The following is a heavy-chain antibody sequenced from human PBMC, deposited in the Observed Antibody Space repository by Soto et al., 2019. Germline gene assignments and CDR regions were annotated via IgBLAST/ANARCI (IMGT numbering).Heavy chain of an antibody. J-gene: IGHJ5*02. Sequence: QVQLVQSGAEGKKPGASVKVSCKASGYTFTSYGISWVRQAPGQGLEWMGWISAYNGNTNYAQKLQGRVTMTTDTSTSTAYMELRSLRSDDTAVYYCARDVRSTEYDFWSGYPHPNWFDPWGQGTLVTVSS. V-gene: IGHV1-18*01. CDR2: ISAYNGNT. D-gene: IGHD3-3*01. CDR3: ARDVRSTEYDFWSGYPHPNWFDP. CDR1: GYTFTSYG.